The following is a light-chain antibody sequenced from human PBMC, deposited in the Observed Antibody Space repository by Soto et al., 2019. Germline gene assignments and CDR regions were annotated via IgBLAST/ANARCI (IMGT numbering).Light chain of an antibody. J-gene: IGLJ2*01. Sequence: QSALTQPASASGSPGQSITISCTGTSGDVGGYNSVSWYQQHPGKAPKLMIYEVSNRPSGVSNRFSGSKSGNKASLTISGLQAEDEADYYCSSYTSSGTVAFGGGTKVTVL. V-gene: IGLV2-14*01. CDR1: SGDVGGYNS. CDR2: EVS. CDR3: SSYTSSGTVA.